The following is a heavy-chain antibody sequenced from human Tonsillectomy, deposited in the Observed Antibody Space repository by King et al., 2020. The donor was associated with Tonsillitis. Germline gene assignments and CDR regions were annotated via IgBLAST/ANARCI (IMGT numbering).Heavy chain of an antibody. CDR1: GGSFSGYY. V-gene: IGHV4-34*01. CDR3: ARSVTLAACDY. D-gene: IGHD6-13*01. J-gene: IGHJ4*02. CDR2: INHSGST. Sequence: VQLQQWGAGLLKPSETLSLTCAVYGGSFSGYYWSWIRQPPGKGLVWIGEINHSGSTNYNPSLKSRVTISVDTSKNQFSLKLSSVTAADTAVYYCARSVTLAACDYWGQGTLVTVSS.